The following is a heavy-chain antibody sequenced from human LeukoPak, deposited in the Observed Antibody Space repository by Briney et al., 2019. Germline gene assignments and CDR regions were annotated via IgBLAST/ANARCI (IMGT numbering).Heavy chain of an antibody. CDR3: ARDPGPYYDFWSGYRKNPNWFDP. J-gene: IGHJ5*02. CDR2: IYYSGST. D-gene: IGHD3-3*01. Sequence: WFRQAPGKGLEWIGSIYYSGSTYYNPSLKSRVTISVDTSKNQFSLKLSSVTAADTAVYYCARDPGPYYDFWSGYRKNPNWFDPWGQGTLVTVSS. V-gene: IGHV4-39*07.